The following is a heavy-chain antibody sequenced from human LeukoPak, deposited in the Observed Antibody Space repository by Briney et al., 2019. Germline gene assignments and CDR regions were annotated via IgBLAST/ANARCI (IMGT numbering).Heavy chain of an antibody. J-gene: IGHJ4*02. CDR3: ARGGISTSLDY. CDR2: IYSSGST. V-gene: IGHV4-4*07. CDR1: GGSINNYY. D-gene: IGHD2-2*01. Sequence: SETLSLTCSVSGGSINNYYWSWLRQPAGKGLEFIGRIYSSGSTNYNPSLKSRVTMSVDTSKNQLSLKLNSVTAADTAVYYCARGGISTSLDYWGQGTLVTVSS.